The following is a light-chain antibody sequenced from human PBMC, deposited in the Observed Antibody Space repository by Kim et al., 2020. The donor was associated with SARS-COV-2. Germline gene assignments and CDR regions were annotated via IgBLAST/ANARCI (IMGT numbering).Light chain of an antibody. CDR2: DTS. CDR3: LLYFNGYRI. J-gene: IGLJ2*01. Sequence: PGQTVTPACGSTTGAVTSRHHPYWFQQNPGPAPSTLIYDTSNKPSWTPARFSGSLLGSNAALTLSGALPEDEAEYYCLLYFNGYRIFGGGTQLTVL. V-gene: IGLV7-46*01. CDR1: TGAVTSRHH.